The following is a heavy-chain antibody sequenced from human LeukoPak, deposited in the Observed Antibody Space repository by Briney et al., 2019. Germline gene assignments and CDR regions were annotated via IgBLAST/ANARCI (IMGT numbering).Heavy chain of an antibody. V-gene: IGHV3-23*01. J-gene: IGHJ3*02. CDR3: AKGGSAIVVVPAALLGAFDI. CDR1: GFTFSSYA. D-gene: IGHD2-2*01. Sequence: GGSLRLSCAASGFTFSSYAMSWVRQAPGKGLEWVSAISGSGGSTHYADSVKGRFTISRDNSKNTLYLQTNSLRAEDTAVYYCAKGGSAIVVVPAALLGAFDIWGQGTMVTVSS. CDR2: ISGSGGST.